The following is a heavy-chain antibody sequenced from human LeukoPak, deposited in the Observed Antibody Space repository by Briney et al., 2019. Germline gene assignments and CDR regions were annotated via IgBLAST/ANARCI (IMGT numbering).Heavy chain of an antibody. V-gene: IGHV1-18*01. J-gene: IGHJ4*02. D-gene: IGHD3-16*01. CDR1: GYTFNIYG. Sequence: ASVKVSCKTSGYTFNIYGVNWVRQAPGQGLEWMGWISGENGNTDYAEKFQDRVTMTTDTSTSTAYMELRSLRSEDTAIYYCARGVRLGELYYWGQGSLVTVSS. CDR3: ARGVRLGELYY. CDR2: ISGENGNT.